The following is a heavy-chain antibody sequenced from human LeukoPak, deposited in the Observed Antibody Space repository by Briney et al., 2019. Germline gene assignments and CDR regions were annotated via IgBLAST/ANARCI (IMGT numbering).Heavy chain of an antibody. CDR2: ISYDGSNE. J-gene: IGHJ4*02. Sequence: PGRSLRLSCAASGFTFSSYGMHWVRQAPGKGPEWVAVISYDGSNEYYADSVRGRFTISRDNSKNTAYLQMNSLRPEDTAVYYCASDRAYCSGGSCYSGLDYWGQGTLVTVSS. CDR3: ASDRAYCSGGSCYSGLDY. CDR1: GFTFSSYG. D-gene: IGHD2-15*01. V-gene: IGHV3-30-3*01.